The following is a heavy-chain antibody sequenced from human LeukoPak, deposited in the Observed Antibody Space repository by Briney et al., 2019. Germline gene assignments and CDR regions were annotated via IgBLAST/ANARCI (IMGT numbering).Heavy chain of an antibody. CDR1: GYTFTGYY. J-gene: IGHJ3*02. CDR3: EREGPYYYISSGYAVAVDI. V-gene: IGHV1-2*06. CDR2: INPNSGST. Sequence: ASVKVSCKASGYTFTGYYMHWVRQAPGQGLEWMGRINPNSGSTNYAQKFQGRVTITRDKSISTAYMELSSLRSDDTAVYYCEREGPYYYISSGYAVAVDIWGKGKMVTVSS. D-gene: IGHD3-22*01.